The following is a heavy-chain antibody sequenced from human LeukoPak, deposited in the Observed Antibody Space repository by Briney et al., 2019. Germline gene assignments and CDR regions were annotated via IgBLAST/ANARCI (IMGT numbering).Heavy chain of an antibody. V-gene: IGHV3-23*01. J-gene: IGHJ5*02. D-gene: IGHD1-26*01. CDR3: AKGAAGATRWFDP. Sequence: GGSLRLSCAASGFTFSSYAMSWVRQAPGKGLEWVSTMTGSGSSTSYADSVKGRFTVSRDSSKNTLYLQMSGLRGEDTAVYYCAKGAAGATRWFDPWGRGTLVTVSS. CDR1: GFTFSSYA. CDR2: MTGSGSST.